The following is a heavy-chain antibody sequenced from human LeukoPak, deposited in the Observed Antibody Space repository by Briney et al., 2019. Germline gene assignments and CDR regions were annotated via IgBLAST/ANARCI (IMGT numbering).Heavy chain of an antibody. CDR1: GFTFSSYW. J-gene: IGHJ6*03. D-gene: IGHD3-10*01. CDR2: INSDGSST. V-gene: IGHV3-74*01. Sequence: GGSLRLSCAASGFTFSSYWMHWVRQAPGKGLVWVSRINSDGSSTSYADSVKGRFTISRDNAKNTLYLQMNSLRAEDTAVYYCAKKKGRVDKNYMDVWGKGTTVTVSS. CDR3: AKKKGRVDKNYMDV.